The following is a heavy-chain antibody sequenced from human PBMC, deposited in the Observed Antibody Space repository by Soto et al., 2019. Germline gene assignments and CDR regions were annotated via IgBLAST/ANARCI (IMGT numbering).Heavy chain of an antibody. Sequence: GGSLRLSCAASGFTVSSNYMSWVRQAPGKGLEWVSVIYSGGSTYYADSVKGRFTISRDNSKNTLYLQMNSLRAEDTAVYYCATGYSGYDYWGIDYWGQGTLVTVSS. CDR2: IYSGGST. V-gene: IGHV3-53*01. D-gene: IGHD5-12*01. J-gene: IGHJ4*02. CDR3: ATGYSGYDYWGIDY. CDR1: GFTVSSNY.